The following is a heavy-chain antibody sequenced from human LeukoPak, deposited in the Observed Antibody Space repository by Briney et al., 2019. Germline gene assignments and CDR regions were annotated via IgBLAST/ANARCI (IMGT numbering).Heavy chain of an antibody. CDR2: VWHDGSNK. Sequence: PGGSLRLSCTAPGFTFSSYAIHWIRQAPGKGLEWVALVWHDGSNKYYADSVKGRFTISRDNSKNTVYLQMNSLRAKDTAVYYCAGELFGSGSCTDYWGQGTLVTVSS. CDR1: GFTFSSYA. D-gene: IGHD3-10*01. CDR3: AGELFGSGSCTDY. V-gene: IGHV3-33*01. J-gene: IGHJ4*02.